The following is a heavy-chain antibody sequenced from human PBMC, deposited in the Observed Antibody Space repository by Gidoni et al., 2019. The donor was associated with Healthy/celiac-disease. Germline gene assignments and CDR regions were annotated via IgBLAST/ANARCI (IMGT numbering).Heavy chain of an antibody. V-gene: IGHV5-51*01. CDR3: ARSARGRVLMVYASYYYYGMDV. Sequence: EVQLVQSGAEVKKPGESLKISCKGSGYSFTSYWIGWVRQMPGKGQEWMGIIYPGDSDTRYSPSFQGQVTISADKSISTAYLQWSSLKASDTAMYYCARSARGRVLMVYASYYYYGMDVWGQGTTVTVSS. CDR1: GYSFTSYW. D-gene: IGHD2-8*01. J-gene: IGHJ6*02. CDR2: IYPGDSDT.